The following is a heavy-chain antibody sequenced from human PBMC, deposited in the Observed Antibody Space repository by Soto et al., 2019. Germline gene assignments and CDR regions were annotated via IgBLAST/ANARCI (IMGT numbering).Heavy chain of an antibody. CDR1: GDSISSNTYY. V-gene: IGHV4-39*01. CDR2: IYYSGST. D-gene: IGHD1-1*01. CDR3: ARRDNWSDTHFDY. Sequence: SETLSLTCTVSGDSISSNTYYWGWIRQPPGKGLEWIGTIYYSGSTYYNPSLKSRVAISVDTSKNQFSLKLSSVTAADTAVYYCARRDNWSDTHFDYGGRGTLVPVSS. J-gene: IGHJ4*02.